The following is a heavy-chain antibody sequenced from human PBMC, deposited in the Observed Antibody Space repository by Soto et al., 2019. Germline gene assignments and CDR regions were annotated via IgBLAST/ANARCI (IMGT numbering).Heavy chain of an antibody. CDR2: ISSSGSTT. CDR1: GFTFSNFH. V-gene: IGHV3-48*02. J-gene: IGHJ4*02. Sequence: EVQLVESGGGLVQPGGSLRLSCGASGFTFSNFHMNWVRQAPGKGLEWVSYISSSGSTTYYADSVKGRFTISRDNARNSLLLQMSSLRDEDTAVYYCARDAFDYETTGYHSDYGGQGTLVTVSS. CDR3: ARDAFDYETTGYHSDY. D-gene: IGHD3-22*01.